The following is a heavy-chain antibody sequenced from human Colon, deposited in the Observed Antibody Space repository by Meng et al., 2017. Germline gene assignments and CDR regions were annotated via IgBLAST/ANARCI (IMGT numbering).Heavy chain of an antibody. Sequence: GESLKISCTASGFTFGDYAMSWFRQAPGKGLEWVGFIRSKGYGGTTEYAASVKGRFTISRDDSKSIAYLQMNSLKTEDTALYYCSRVKDYNDTSGYYFPFDYWGQGTLVTVSS. V-gene: IGHV3-49*03. CDR3: SRVKDYNDTSGYYFPFDY. D-gene: IGHD3-22*01. CDR2: IRSKGYGGTT. J-gene: IGHJ4*02. CDR1: GFTFGDYA.